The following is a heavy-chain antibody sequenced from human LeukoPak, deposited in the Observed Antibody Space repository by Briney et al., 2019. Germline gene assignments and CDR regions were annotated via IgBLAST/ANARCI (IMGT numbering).Heavy chain of an antibody. CDR1: QFTFSMYW. V-gene: IGHV3-7*01. CDR2: TSQDGTSN. Sequence: GGSLRLSCAASQFTFSMYWMSWVRQAPGKGLERGAHTSQDGTSNYYADSWKGRFTISSDNAKNTLYLYMNSLRTEDTAVYYCATTVPGYPDDYLDNWGQGTLVTVSS. CDR3: ATTVPGYPDDYLDN. J-gene: IGHJ4*02. D-gene: IGHD6-19*01.